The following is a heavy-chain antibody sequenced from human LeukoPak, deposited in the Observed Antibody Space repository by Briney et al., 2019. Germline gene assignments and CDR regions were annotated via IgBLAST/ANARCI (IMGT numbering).Heavy chain of an antibody. Sequence: SETLSLTCTVSGGSINSYYWSWIRQPPGKGLEWIGYIYYSGSTNYKPSLKSRVTISVDTSKNQFSLKPSSVTAADTAVYYCARETSQKGAHYMDVWGKGTTVTISS. V-gene: IGHV4-59*01. J-gene: IGHJ6*03. CDR1: GGSINSYY. CDR2: IYYSGST. CDR3: ARETSQKGAHYMDV. D-gene: IGHD3-16*01.